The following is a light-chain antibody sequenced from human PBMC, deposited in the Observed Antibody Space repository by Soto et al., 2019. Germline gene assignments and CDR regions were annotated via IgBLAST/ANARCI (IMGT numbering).Light chain of an antibody. V-gene: IGKV1-6*01. J-gene: IGKJ1*01. CDR1: QGIRND. CDR3: QQYHTYWWT. Sequence: AIQMTQSPSSLSASVGDRVTITCRASQGIRNDLGWYQQKPGKAPKLLIYAASSLQSGVPSRFSGSGSETEFTLTINSLQPDDSATYYCQQYHTYWWTFGQGTKVDIK. CDR2: AAS.